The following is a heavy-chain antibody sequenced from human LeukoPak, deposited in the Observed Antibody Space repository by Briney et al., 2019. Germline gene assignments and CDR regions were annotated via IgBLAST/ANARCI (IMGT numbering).Heavy chain of an antibody. J-gene: IGHJ4*02. V-gene: IGHV3-53*01. CDR3: ARALAVASYFDY. CDR2: IYSGGST. D-gene: IGHD6-19*01. Sequence: GGSLRLSCTASGFTVSSNYMNWVRQAPGKGLEWVSVIYSGGSTYYADSVKGRFTISRDNSKNTLYLQMNSLRAEDTAVYYCARALAVASYFDYWGQGTLVTVSS. CDR1: GFTVSSNY.